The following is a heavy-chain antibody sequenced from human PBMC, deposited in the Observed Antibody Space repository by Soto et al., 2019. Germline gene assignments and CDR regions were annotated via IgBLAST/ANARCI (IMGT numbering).Heavy chain of an antibody. D-gene: IGHD1-26*01. CDR1: GFSFSSYD. CDR3: VRDRMGGAFDI. Sequence: GGSLRLSCAASGFSFSSYDMNWVRQAPGKGLEWISFIRSRSSNIYYAESVKGRFTISRDNADSSLYLQMNSLRDADTAVYYCVRDRMGGAFDIWGQGTMVTVSS. CDR2: IRSRSSNI. V-gene: IGHV3-48*02. J-gene: IGHJ3*02.